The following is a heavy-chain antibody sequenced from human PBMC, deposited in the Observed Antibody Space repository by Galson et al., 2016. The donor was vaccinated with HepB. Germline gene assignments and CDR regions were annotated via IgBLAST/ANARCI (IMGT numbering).Heavy chain of an antibody. CDR2: IIPFFGAA. Sequence: SVKVSCKASGGTLSSYAISWVRQAPGQRLEWMGGIIPFFGAANYAQEFQGRVTITADESTSTAYMELSSLRSEDTAVYYCARGLNEIHLWLTHYYYDLDVWGQGTTVIVSS. J-gene: IGHJ6*01. CDR1: GGTLSSYA. V-gene: IGHV1-69*13. CDR3: ARGLNEIHLWLTHYYYDLDV. D-gene: IGHD5-18*01.